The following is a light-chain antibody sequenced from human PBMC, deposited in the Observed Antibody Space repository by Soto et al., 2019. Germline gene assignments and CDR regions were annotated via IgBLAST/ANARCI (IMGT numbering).Light chain of an antibody. CDR3: CSYAGSSTSV. V-gene: IGLV2-23*02. CDR1: SSDVGSYNL. Sequence: QSVLTQPASVSGSPGQSITISCTGTSSDVGSYNLVSWYQQHPGKAPKLMIYEVSKRPSGVSNRFSDSKSGNTASLTISGLQAEDEADYYCCSYAGSSTSVFGGGTKVTVL. J-gene: IGLJ2*01. CDR2: EVS.